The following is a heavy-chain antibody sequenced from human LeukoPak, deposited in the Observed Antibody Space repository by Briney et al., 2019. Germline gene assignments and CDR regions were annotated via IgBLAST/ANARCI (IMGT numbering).Heavy chain of an antibody. V-gene: IGHV4-30-4*07. CDR2: IYYSGST. CDR3: ARGPYYDILTGYYPLDY. Sequence: PSETLSLTCAVSGGSISSGGYSWSWIRQPPGKGLEWIGYIYYSGSTYYNPSLKSRVTISVDTSKNQFSLKLSSVTAADTAVYYCARGPYYDILTGYYPLDYWGQGTLVTVSS. D-gene: IGHD3-9*01. J-gene: IGHJ4*02. CDR1: GGSISSGGYS.